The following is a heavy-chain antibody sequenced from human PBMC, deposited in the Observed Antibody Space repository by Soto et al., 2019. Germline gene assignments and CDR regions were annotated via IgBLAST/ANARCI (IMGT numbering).Heavy chain of an antibody. D-gene: IGHD1-26*01. CDR3: ASRTYTGSYYEGNWFDP. CDR2: IIPIFGTA. V-gene: IGHV1-69*13. CDR1: GGTFSSYA. Sequence: GASVKVSCKASGGTFSSYAISWVRQAPGQGLEWMGGIIPIFGTANYAQTFQGRVTINADESTSTAYMELRSLRSEDTAVYYCASRTYTGSYYEGNWFDPWGQGTQVTVSS. J-gene: IGHJ5*02.